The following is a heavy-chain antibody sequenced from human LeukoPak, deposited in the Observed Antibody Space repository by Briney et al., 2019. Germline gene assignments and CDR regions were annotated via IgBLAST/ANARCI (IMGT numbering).Heavy chain of an antibody. CDR3: AKDGGVSYYYYYMDV. J-gene: IGHJ6*03. D-gene: IGHD2-8*02. CDR2: IRYDGSNK. Sequence: GGSLRLSCAASGFTVSSNYMSWVRQAPGKGLEWVAFIRYDGSNKYYADSVKGRFTISRDNSKNTLYLQMNSLRAEDTAVYYCAKDGGVSYYYYYMDVWGKGTTVTVSS. V-gene: IGHV3-30*02. CDR1: GFTVSSNY.